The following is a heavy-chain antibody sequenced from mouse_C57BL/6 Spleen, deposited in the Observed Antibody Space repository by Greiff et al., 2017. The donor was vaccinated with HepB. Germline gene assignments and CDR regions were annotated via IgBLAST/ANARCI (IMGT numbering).Heavy chain of an antibody. J-gene: IGHJ3*01. CDR3: ARGGMITTEGWFAY. CDR2: ISSGGSYT. D-gene: IGHD2-4*01. V-gene: IGHV5-6*01. Sequence: EVHLVESGGDLVKPGGSLKLSCAASGFTFSSYGMSWVRQTPDKRLEWVATISSGGSYTYYPDSVKGRFTISRDNAKNTLYLQMSSLKSEDTAMYYCARGGMITTEGWFAYWGQGTLVTVSA. CDR1: GFTFSSYG.